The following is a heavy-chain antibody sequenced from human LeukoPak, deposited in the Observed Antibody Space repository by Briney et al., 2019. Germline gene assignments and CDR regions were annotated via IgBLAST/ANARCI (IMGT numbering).Heavy chain of an antibody. Sequence: GGSLRLSCAASGFTFSQYRMSWVRQAPGKGLEWVANIKPDGSEKHYVDSVKGRFSISRDNTKNSLFLQISSLRGEDSAVYYCARVDYWGQGTLVTVSS. J-gene: IGHJ4*02. CDR3: ARVDY. CDR1: GFTFSQYR. V-gene: IGHV3-7*01. CDR2: IKPDGSEK.